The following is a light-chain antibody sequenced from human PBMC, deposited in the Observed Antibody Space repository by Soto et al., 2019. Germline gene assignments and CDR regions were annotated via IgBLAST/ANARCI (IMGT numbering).Light chain of an antibody. CDR1: SSDVGGYNY. CDR3: SSYTSSSTYVL. Sequence: QSVLTQPASISGSPGQSITISCTGTSSDVGGYNYVSWYQHHPGKAPKLIIYGVSNRPSGLSHRFSGSKSGNTASLTISGLRAEDEADYFCSSYTSSSTYVLFGGGTKLTVL. CDR2: GVS. V-gene: IGLV2-14*03. J-gene: IGLJ2*01.